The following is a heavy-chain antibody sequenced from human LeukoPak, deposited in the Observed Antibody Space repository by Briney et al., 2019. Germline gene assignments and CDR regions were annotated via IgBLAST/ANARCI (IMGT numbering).Heavy chain of an antibody. Sequence: PSETLSLTCAVYGGSFSSYYWSWIRQPPGKGLEWIGYIYYSGSTNCNPSLKSRVTISVDTSKNQFSLKLSSVTAADTAVYYCARGSPDYYDSSGYPNFDYWGQGTLVTVSS. J-gene: IGHJ4*02. CDR3: ARGSPDYYDSSGYPNFDY. CDR2: IYYSGST. D-gene: IGHD3-22*01. CDR1: GGSFSSYY. V-gene: IGHV4-59*01.